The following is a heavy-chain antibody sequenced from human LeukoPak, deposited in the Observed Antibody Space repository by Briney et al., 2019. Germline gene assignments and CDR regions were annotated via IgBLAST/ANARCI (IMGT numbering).Heavy chain of an antibody. CDR1: GDSVSSNSAA. CDR2: TYYRSKWYN. D-gene: IGHD6-13*01. J-gene: IGHJ4*02. CDR3: ARDQGYSSSWYGVGFEY. Sequence: SQTLSLTCAISGDSVSSNSAAWNWIRQSPSRGLEWLGRTYYRSKWYNDYAVSVKSRITINPDTSKNQFSLQLNSVTPEDTAVYYCARDQGYSSSWYGVGFEYWGQGTLVTVSS. V-gene: IGHV6-1*01.